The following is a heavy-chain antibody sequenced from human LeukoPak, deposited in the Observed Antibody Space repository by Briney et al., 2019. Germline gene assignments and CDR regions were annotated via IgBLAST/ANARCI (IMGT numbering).Heavy chain of an antibody. CDR3: ARGPYNWNYINFDY. D-gene: IGHD1-7*01. CDR2: ISSSSSNI. V-gene: IGHV3-21*01. J-gene: IGHJ4*02. Sequence: GGSLRLSCAASGFTFSTYNMNWVRQAPGKGLEWVSSISSSSSNIYYADSVKGRFTISRDNAKNSLYLQMNSLRAEDTAVYYCARGPYNWNYINFDYWGQGTLVTVSP. CDR1: GFTFSTYN.